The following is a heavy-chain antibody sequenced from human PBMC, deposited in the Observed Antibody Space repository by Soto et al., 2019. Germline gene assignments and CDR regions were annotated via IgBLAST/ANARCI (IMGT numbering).Heavy chain of an antibody. D-gene: IGHD6-13*01. J-gene: IGHJ5*02. CDR1: GFTFDDYA. CDR3: AKDGATGQQLVPWFVP. V-gene: IGHV3-43D*04. Sequence: GGSLRLSCAASGFTFDDYAMHWVRQAPGKGLEWVSLISWDGGSTYYADSVKGRFTISRDNSENSLYLQMNSLRAEDTALYYCAKDGATGQQLVPWFVPWCQGALVPVSS. CDR2: ISWDGGST.